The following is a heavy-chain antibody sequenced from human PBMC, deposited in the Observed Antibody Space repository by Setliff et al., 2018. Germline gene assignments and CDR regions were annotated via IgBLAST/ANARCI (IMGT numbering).Heavy chain of an antibody. CDR1: GDSISSRPFY. CDR2: IYTSWST. CDR3: ARMTVFQYIDV. D-gene: IGHD3-10*01. V-gene: IGHV4-61*09. Sequence: TSETLSLTCTVSGDSISSRPFYWGWFRQPAGKELEWIGQIYTSWSTIYNPSLKSRVTILLDTSKNQFSLTLTSVTAADTAVYYCARMTVFQYIDVWGKGTTVTVSS. J-gene: IGHJ6*03.